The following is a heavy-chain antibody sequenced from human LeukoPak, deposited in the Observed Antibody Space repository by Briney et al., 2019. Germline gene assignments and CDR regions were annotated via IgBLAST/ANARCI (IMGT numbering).Heavy chain of an antibody. V-gene: IGHV4-4*02. D-gene: IGHD6-13*01. CDR1: GGSISSSNW. CDR2: IYHSGST. J-gene: IGHJ5*02. Sequence: SEILSLTCAVSGGSISSSNWWSWVRQPPGKGLEWIGEIYHSGSTNYNPSLKSRVTISVDKSKNQFSLKLSSVTAADTAVYYCAASGRAAAGYNWFDPWGQGTLVTVSS. CDR3: AASGRAAAGYNWFDP.